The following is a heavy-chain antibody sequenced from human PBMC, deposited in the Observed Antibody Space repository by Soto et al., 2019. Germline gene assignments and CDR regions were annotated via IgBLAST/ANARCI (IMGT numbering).Heavy chain of an antibody. D-gene: IGHD2-21*01. Sequence: GASVKISCKVSGYTFTSYGISWVRQSPGHVLQWMGWISAYNANTNYAQKLQVRVTMTTDTSTSTADMELRSLRSDDTAVYYWPRGSDAISSPLWFDPRGQGTLVTVSS. J-gene: IGHJ5*02. CDR2: ISAYNANT. CDR1: GYTFTSYG. CDR3: PRGSDAISSPLWFDP. V-gene: IGHV1-18*01.